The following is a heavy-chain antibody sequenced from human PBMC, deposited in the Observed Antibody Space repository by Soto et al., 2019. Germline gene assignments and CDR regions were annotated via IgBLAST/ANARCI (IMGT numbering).Heavy chain of an antibody. Sequence: EVQLVDSGGGMVQPGGSLRVSCAASGFTLSSYSMHWVRQAPGKGLEWVSYISGSGGTIYYADSVKGRFTISRDNAKNSLSVQMSSRRDEDTAVYFCARETGLRSSGWSYYFDFWGQGTRVTVSS. D-gene: IGHD6-19*01. V-gene: IGHV3-48*02. CDR3: ARETGLRSSGWSYYFDF. J-gene: IGHJ4*02. CDR1: GFTLSSYS. CDR2: ISGSGGTI.